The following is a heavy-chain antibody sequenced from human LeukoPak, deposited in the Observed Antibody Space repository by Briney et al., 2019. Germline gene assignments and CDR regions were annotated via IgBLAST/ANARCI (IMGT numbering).Heavy chain of an antibody. CDR1: GFTFSSYW. CDR3: ARARWSSTGWFLGY. J-gene: IGHJ4*02. D-gene: IGHD6-19*01. CDR2: VNPQGSGT. Sequence: GESLRLSCAASGFTFSSYWMHWVRQAPGKGLVWVSRVNPQGSGTSYTDSVKGRFTISRDNAKDALHLRMDNLRVEDTAVYYCARARWSSTGWFLGYWGQGTLVTVSS. V-gene: IGHV3-74*01.